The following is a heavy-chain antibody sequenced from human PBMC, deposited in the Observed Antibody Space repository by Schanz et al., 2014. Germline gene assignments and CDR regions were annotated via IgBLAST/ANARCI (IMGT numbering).Heavy chain of an antibody. CDR1: GYTFTTYY. Sequence: QVQLLQSGAEVKKPGASMKVSCKASGYTFTTYYMLWVRQAPGQGLEWMGIINPSGGSTRYGQKFQGRITVTTDTSTSTVYLELSSLRSDDTAVYYCGRGFSRSYIDFWGQGILIAVSS. J-gene: IGHJ4*02. V-gene: IGHV1-46*03. CDR3: GRGFSRSYIDF. D-gene: IGHD6-6*01. CDR2: INPSGGST.